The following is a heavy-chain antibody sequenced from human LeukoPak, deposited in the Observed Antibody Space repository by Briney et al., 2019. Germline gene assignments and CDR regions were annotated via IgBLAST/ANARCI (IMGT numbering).Heavy chain of an antibody. CDR3: AKDFPAVAGHGYYYYYGMDV. Sequence: GGSLRLSCAASGFTFSSYAMSWVRQAPGKGLEWVSAISGSGGSTYYADSVKGRFTISRDNSKNTLYLQMNSLRAEDTAVYYCAKDFPAVAGHGYYYYYGMDVWGQGTTVTVSS. CDR2: ISGSGGST. V-gene: IGHV3-23*01. CDR1: GFTFSSYA. J-gene: IGHJ6*02. D-gene: IGHD6-19*01.